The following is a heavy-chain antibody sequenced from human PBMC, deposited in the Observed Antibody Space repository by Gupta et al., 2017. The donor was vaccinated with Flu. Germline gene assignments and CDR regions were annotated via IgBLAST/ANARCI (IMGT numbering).Heavy chain of an antibody. CDR2: ISYDGTYK. J-gene: IGHJ4*02. D-gene: IGHD1-1*01. CDR1: GFTFSNYA. V-gene: IGHV3-30*18. CDR3: AKDSNPASDLEPLDY. Sequence: QVQLVESGGGVVQPGRSLRLSCIASGFTFSNYAMHWVRQAPGKGLEWVAVISYDGTYKYYAVSVTGRFTISRDDSKNTLYLQMNSLRDEDSAVFYCAKDSNPASDLEPLDYWGQGTLVTVSS.